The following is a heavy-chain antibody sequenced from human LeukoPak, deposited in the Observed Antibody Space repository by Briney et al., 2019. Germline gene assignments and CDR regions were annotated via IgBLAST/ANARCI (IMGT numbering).Heavy chain of an antibody. J-gene: IGHJ5*02. CDR1: GYSFSSVDY. V-gene: IGHV4-38-2*01. CDR2: IYHSGST. CDR3: ARQGSSGPRWFDP. Sequence: PSETMSLTCANSGYSFSSVDYWGGLRQPPGKGLQRLGSIYHSGSTYYNPSLKSRVTISVDTSKNQFSLKLSSVTAADTAVYYCARQGSSGPRWFDPWGQGTLVTVSS. D-gene: IGHD3-22*01.